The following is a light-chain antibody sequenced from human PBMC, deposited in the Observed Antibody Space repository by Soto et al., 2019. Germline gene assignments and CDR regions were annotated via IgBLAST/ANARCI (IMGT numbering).Light chain of an antibody. CDR1: QSISNRY. J-gene: IGKJ5*01. CDR2: GAS. Sequence: EIVLTQSPGTLSLSPWEAATLSCRASQSISNRYLAWYQQKPGQAPRLLIYGASSRATGIPDRFSGSGSGTDFTLTISRLEPEDSAVYYCQQYGSTFGQGTRLEIK. V-gene: IGKV3-20*01. CDR3: QQYGST.